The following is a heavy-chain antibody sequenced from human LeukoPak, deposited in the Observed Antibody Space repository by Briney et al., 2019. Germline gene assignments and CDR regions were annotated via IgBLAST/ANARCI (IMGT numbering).Heavy chain of an antibody. Sequence: GASVKVSCKASGYTFTYYYMHWVRQAPGQGLEWMGWINPNSGGTNYAQKFQGRVTMTRDTSISTAYMELSRLRSDDTAVYYCARDLVRGVKAYYMDVWGKGTTVTISS. V-gene: IGHV1-2*02. CDR1: GYTFTYYY. CDR3: ARDLVRGVKAYYMDV. CDR2: INPNSGGT. D-gene: IGHD3-10*01. J-gene: IGHJ6*03.